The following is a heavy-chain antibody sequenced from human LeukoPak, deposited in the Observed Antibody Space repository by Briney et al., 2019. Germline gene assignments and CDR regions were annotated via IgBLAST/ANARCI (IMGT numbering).Heavy chain of an antibody. J-gene: IGHJ5*02. V-gene: IGHV3-23*01. CDR1: GFTFGNFA. CDR2: ISGSGGAT. D-gene: IGHD6-13*01. CDR3: AKTPYSSDWYGYWFDP. Sequence: SGGSLRLSCAASGFTFGNFAMSWVREAPGKGLEWVSSISGSGGATYYVDSVKGRFTISRDNSKNTLYLQMNSLRAEDTAVYYCAKTPYSSDWYGYWFDPWGQGTLVTVSS.